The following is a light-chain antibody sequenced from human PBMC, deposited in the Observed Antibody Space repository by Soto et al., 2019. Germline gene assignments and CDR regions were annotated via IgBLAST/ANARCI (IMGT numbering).Light chain of an antibody. J-gene: IGLJ1*01. CDR2: EVN. CDR3: SSYTSSNXFV. Sequence: QYVLTQPPSVSGSPGQSVTISCTGTSSDVGRYNHISWYQQPPGTAPKLMIYEVNNRPSGVPDRFSGSKSGNTASLTISGLQAEDEADYYCSSYTSSNXFVFGTGTKVTVL. CDR1: SSDVGRYNH. V-gene: IGLV2-18*02.